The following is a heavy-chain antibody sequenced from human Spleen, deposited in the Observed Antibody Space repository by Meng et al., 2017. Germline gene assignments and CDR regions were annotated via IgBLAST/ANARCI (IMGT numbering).Heavy chain of an antibody. V-gene: IGHV1-3*01. CDR1: GYTFTSYA. CDR3: ARDEDISAAGKLFGDY. Sequence: ASVKVSCKASGYTFTSYAMHWLRQALGQRLEWMGWINGGNGNTKYSQKFQGRVTITRDTSASTAYMELSGLRSDDTAMYYCARDEDISAAGKLFGDYWGQGTLVTVSS. D-gene: IGHD6-25*01. CDR2: INGGNGNT. J-gene: IGHJ4*02.